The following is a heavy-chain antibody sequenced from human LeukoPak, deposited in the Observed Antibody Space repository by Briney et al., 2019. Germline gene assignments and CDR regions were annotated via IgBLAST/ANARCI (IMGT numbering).Heavy chain of an antibody. V-gene: IGHV2-5*02. D-gene: IGHD6-13*01. CDR2: IYWDDDK. Sequence: SGPTLVNPTQTLTLTCTFSGFSLSTSGGGVGWIRQPPGKALEWLAPIYWDDDKRYSPSLKSRLPITKDTSKNQVVLTMTNMDPVDTATYYCAHRRSSSWYGEFSDYWGQGTLVTVSS. CDR3: AHRRSSSWYGEFSDY. J-gene: IGHJ4*02. CDR1: GFSLSTSGGG.